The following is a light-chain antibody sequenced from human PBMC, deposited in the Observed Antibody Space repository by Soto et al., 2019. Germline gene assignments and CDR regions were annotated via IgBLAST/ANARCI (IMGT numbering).Light chain of an antibody. CDR3: SSYTGTSTYVV. CDR1: SSDVGGYNY. CDR2: DVN. Sequence: QSALTQPASVSGSPGQSITISCTGTSSDVGGYNYVSWYQQHPGKAPKLMIYDVNNRPSGVSNRFSGSKSGNTASLTISALQAEDEADDYCSSYTGTSTYVVFGAGTKLTVL. J-gene: IGLJ2*01. V-gene: IGLV2-14*01.